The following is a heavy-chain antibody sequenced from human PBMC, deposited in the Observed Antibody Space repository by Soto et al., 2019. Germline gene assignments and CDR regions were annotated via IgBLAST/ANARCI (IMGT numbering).Heavy chain of an antibody. Sequence: SETLSLTCTVSGGSISSYYWSWIRQPPGKGLEWIGYIYYSGSTNYNPSLKSRVTISVDTSKNQFSLKLSSVTAADTAVYYCARLAQYYYGSGSSCCYYYYYMDVWGKGTTVTVSS. CDR2: IYYSGST. D-gene: IGHD3-10*01. J-gene: IGHJ6*03. CDR1: GGSISSYY. V-gene: IGHV4-59*08. CDR3: ARLAQYYYGSGSSCCYYYYYMDV.